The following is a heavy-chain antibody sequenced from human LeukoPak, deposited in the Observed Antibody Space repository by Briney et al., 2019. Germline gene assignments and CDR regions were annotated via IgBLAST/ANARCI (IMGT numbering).Heavy chain of an antibody. CDR1: GGTFSSYA. V-gene: IGHV1-69*13. D-gene: IGHD3-9*01. CDR3: ARGYYDILTGYYRALDY. J-gene: IGHJ4*02. Sequence: ASVKVSCKASGGTFSSYAISWVRQAPGQGLEWMGGIIPIFGTANYAQKFQGRVTITADESTSTAYMELSSLRSEDTAVYYCARGYYDILTGYYRALDYWGRGTLVTVSS. CDR2: IIPIFGTA.